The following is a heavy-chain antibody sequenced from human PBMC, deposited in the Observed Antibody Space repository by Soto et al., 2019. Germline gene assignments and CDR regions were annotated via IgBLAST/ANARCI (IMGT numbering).Heavy chain of an antibody. CDR3: AKCSYPSGTYDSFYYYYHMDV. V-gene: IGHV3-30*18. J-gene: IGHJ6*02. CDR1: GFTFSSYG. CDR2: ISYDGSNK. Sequence: QVQLVESGGGVVQPGRSLRLSCAASGFTFSSYGMHWVRQAPGKGLEWVAVISYDGSNKYYADSVKGRFTISRDNSKNMLYRQTNILRAEDTAVYYCAKCSYPSGTYDSFYYYYHMDVWGQGTTVTVSS. D-gene: IGHD3-10*01.